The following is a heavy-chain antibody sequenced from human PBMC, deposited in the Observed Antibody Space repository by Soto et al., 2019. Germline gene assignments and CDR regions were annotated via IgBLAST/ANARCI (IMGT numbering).Heavy chain of an antibody. CDR3: TTDGELGEESGPNYYGSGGPTRVNYYGMDV. CDR1: GFTSSNAW. Sequence: GGSLRLSCAASGFTSSNAWMSWVRQAPGKGLEWVGRIKIKTDGGTTDYPAPVKGRFTISRDDSKNTLYLQMNSLKTEDTAVYYCTTDGELGEESGPNYYGSGGPTRVNYYGMDVWGQGTTVTVSS. D-gene: IGHD3-10*01. CDR2: IKIKTDGGTT. J-gene: IGHJ6*02. V-gene: IGHV3-15*01.